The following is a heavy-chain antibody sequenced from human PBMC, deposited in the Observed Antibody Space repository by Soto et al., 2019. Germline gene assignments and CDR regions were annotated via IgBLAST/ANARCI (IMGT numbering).Heavy chain of an antibody. V-gene: IGHV4-59*01. J-gene: IGHJ5*02. Sequence: SETLSLTCTVSGDSISTDYWSWIRQPPGKGLEWIGYTYYSGLTNTNPSLKSRPTISVDTSKNQFSLKLTSVTAADTAVYYCARARGSSQNLDTWGQGTLVTVSS. CDR3: ARARGSSQNLDT. CDR1: GDSISTDY. CDR2: TYYSGLT. D-gene: IGHD6-13*01.